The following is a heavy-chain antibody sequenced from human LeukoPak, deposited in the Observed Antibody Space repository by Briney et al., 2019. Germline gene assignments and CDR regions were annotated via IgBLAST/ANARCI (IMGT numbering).Heavy chain of an antibody. J-gene: IGHJ4*02. CDR3: ARAQGGGWLQ. Sequence: SETLSLTCAVYGGSFSGYYWSWIRQPPGKGLEWIGEINHSGSTNYNPSLKSRVTISVDTSKNQFSLKLSSVTAADTAVYYCARAQGGGWLQWGQGTLVTVSS. V-gene: IGHV4-34*01. CDR1: GGSFSGYY. CDR2: INHSGST. D-gene: IGHD5-24*01.